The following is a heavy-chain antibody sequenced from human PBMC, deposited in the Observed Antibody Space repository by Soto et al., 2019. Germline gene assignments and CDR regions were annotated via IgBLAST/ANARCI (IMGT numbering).Heavy chain of an antibody. Sequence: QVQLVKSGAEVKKPGSSVKVSCKASGGTFSSYSINWVRQAPGQGLEWMGEIITLFGTPNYAQKFQGRVTITADESTSTAYMELSSLRSEDTAVYCCARDVGRHSGGIDYWGQGTLVTVSS. CDR1: GGTFSSYS. CDR2: IITLFGTP. J-gene: IGHJ4*02. CDR3: ARDVGRHSGGIDY. V-gene: IGHV1-69*01. D-gene: IGHD1-26*01.